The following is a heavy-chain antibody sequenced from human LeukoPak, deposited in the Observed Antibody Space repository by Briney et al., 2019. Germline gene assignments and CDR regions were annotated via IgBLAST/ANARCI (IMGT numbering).Heavy chain of an antibody. CDR2: ISAYNGNT. CDR1: GYTFTSYG. Sequence: ASVKVSCKASGYTFTSYGISWVRQAPGQGLEWMGWISAYNGNTNYAQKLQGRVTMTTDTSTSTAYMELRSLGSDDTAVYYCARGVVQIWFGEFLLNWFDPWGQGTLVTVSS. CDR3: ARGVVQIWFGEFLLNWFDP. D-gene: IGHD3-10*01. V-gene: IGHV1-18*01. J-gene: IGHJ5*02.